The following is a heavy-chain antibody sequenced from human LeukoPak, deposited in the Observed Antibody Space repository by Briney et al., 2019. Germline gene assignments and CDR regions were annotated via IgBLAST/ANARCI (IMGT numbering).Heavy chain of an antibody. CDR3: ARGGGDIVLDY. Sequence: NPSETLSLTCTVSGGSISSYYSSWIRQPPGKGLEWIGYIYYSGSTNYNPSLKSRVTISVDTSKNQFSLKLSSVTAADTAVYYCARGGGDIVLDYWGQGTLVTVSS. CDR1: GGSISSYY. D-gene: IGHD5-12*01. J-gene: IGHJ4*02. CDR2: IYYSGST. V-gene: IGHV4-59*01.